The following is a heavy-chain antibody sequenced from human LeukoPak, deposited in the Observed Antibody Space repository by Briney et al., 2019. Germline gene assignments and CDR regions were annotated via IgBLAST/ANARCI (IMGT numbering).Heavy chain of an antibody. CDR1: GFTFSYYA. CDR2: ISSSSSYI. CDR3: ARDWCSGGSCYPH. D-gene: IGHD2-15*01. Sequence: GGSLRLSCAASGFTFSYYAMNWVRQAPGKGLEWVSSISSSSSYIYYADSVKGRFTISRDNAKNSLYLQMNSLRAEDTAVYYCARDWCSGGSCYPHWGQGTLVTVSS. J-gene: IGHJ4*02. V-gene: IGHV3-21*01.